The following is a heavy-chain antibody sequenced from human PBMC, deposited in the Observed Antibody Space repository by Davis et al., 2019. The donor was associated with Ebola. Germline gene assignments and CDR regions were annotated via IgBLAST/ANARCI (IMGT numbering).Heavy chain of an antibody. V-gene: IGHV3-7*01. Sequence: GESLKISCAASGFTFSSYWMSWVRQAPGKGLEWLANIKPDGSEKYYVDSVKGRFTISRDNAKNSLYLQMNSLRAEDTAVYYCARAIGPVYSSSWNDAFDIWGQGTMVTVSS. J-gene: IGHJ3*02. D-gene: IGHD6-13*01. CDR3: ARAIGPVYSSSWNDAFDI. CDR1: GFTFSSYW. CDR2: IKPDGSEK.